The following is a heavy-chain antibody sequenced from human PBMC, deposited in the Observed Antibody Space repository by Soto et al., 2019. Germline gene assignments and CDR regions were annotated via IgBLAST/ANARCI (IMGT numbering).Heavy chain of an antibody. Sequence: ESGPTLVNPTQTLTLTCTFSGFSLSTIGVGVGWIRQPPGKALEWLALIYWNDDKRYSPSLKSRLTITKDTSKNQVVLTMTNMDPVDTATYYCARQTTGSLVVPAAITPYYYYGMDVWGQGTTVTV. V-gene: IGHV2-5*01. CDR1: GFSLSTIGVG. J-gene: IGHJ6*02. CDR3: ARQTTGSLVVPAAITPYYYYGMDV. D-gene: IGHD2-2*01. CDR2: IYWNDDK.